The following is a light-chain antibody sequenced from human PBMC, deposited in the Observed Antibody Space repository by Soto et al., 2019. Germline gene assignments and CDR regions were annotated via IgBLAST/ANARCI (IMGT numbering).Light chain of an antibody. CDR2: DTS. Sequence: TQSPSTLSASVGDRVTITCRASQSISDYLAWYQQKPGQAPRLLIFDTSERATGIPARFSGSGSETDFTLTISSLEPEDFAVYYCQQRSNWPLTFGGGTKVDIK. CDR3: QQRSNWPLT. J-gene: IGKJ4*01. V-gene: IGKV3-11*01. CDR1: QSISDY.